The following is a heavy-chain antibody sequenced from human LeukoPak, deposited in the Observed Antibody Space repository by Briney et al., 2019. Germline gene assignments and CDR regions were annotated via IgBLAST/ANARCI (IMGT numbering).Heavy chain of an antibody. V-gene: IGHV3-23*01. J-gene: IGHJ4*02. CDR2: ILGSGGST. Sequence: GASLRLSCAASGFTFSSYAMSWVRQAPGKRLEWVSAILGSGGSTYYADSVKGRFTVSRDNSKSTPYLQMNSLRAEDTALYYCAKWGDNDVLTGYYVPDYWGQGTLVTVSS. D-gene: IGHD3-9*01. CDR1: GFTFSSYA. CDR3: AKWGDNDVLTGYYVPDY.